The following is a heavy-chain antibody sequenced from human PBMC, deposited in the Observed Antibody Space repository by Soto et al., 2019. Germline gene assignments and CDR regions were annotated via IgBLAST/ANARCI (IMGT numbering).Heavy chain of an antibody. D-gene: IGHD3-10*01. CDR1: GFTFSSYS. J-gene: IGHJ4*02. CDR3: ARVPGDYGSGSYYKYYFDY. Sequence: GGSLRLSCAASGFTFSSYSMNWVRQAPGKGLEWVSSISSSSSYIYYADSVKGRFTISRDNAKNSLYLQMNSLRAEDTAVYYCARVPGDYGSGSYYKYYFDYWGQGTLVTVSS. V-gene: IGHV3-21*01. CDR2: ISSSSSYI.